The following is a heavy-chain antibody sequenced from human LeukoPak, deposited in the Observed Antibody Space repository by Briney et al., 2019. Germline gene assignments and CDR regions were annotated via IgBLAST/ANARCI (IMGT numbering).Heavy chain of an antibody. CDR1: GGSISSGDYY. J-gene: IGHJ4*02. V-gene: IGHV4-39*07. D-gene: IGHD3-10*01. CDR2: IYYSGST. CDR3: ARQTYASGSYYIDY. Sequence: PSETLSLTCTVSGGSISSGDYYWSWIRQPPGTGLEWIGSIYYSGSTYYNPSLKSRVTISVDKSKNQFSLKLSSVTAADTAVYYCARQTYASGSYYIDYWGQGTLVTVSS.